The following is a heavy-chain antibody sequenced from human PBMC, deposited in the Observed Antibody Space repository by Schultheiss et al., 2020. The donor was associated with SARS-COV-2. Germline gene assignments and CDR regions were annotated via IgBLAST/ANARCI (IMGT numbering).Heavy chain of an antibody. J-gene: IGHJ3*02. D-gene: IGHD7-27*01. Sequence: SETLSLTCAISGDSVSSNSAAWNWIRQSPSRGLEWLGRTYYRSKWYNDYAVSVKSRITINPDTSKNQFSLKLSSVTAADTAVYYCARYTGDGSAFDIWGQGTMVTVSS. V-gene: IGHV6-1*01. CDR2: TYYRSKWYN. CDR1: GDSVSSNSAA. CDR3: ARYTGDGSAFDI.